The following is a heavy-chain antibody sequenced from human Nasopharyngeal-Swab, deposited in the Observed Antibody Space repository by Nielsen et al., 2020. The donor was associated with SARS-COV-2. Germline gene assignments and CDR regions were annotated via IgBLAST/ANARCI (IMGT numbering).Heavy chain of an antibody. CDR1: GFTFSSYG. Sequence: GGSLRLSCAASGFTFSSYGMHWVSQAPGKGLEWVAVISYDGSNKYYADSVKGRFTISRDNSKNTLYLQMNSLRAEDTAVYYCAKAQQQMAYYYYGMDVWGQGTTVTVSS. CDR2: ISYDGSNK. V-gene: IGHV3-30*18. J-gene: IGHJ6*02. D-gene: IGHD6-13*01. CDR3: AKAQQQMAYYYYGMDV.